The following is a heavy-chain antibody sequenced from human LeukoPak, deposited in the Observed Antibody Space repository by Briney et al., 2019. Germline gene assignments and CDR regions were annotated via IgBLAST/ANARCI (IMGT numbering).Heavy chain of an antibody. V-gene: IGHV4-31*03. J-gene: IGHJ3*02. CDR2: IYYSGST. CDR3: ATEGHYYDSSGYFGAFDI. D-gene: IGHD3-22*01. Sequence: PSETLSLTCTVSGGSISSGGYYWSWIRQHPGKGLEWIGYIYYSGSTYYNPSLKSRVTISVDTSKNQSSLKLSSVTAADTAVYYCATEGHYYDSSGYFGAFDIWGQGTMVTVSS. CDR1: GGSISSGGYY.